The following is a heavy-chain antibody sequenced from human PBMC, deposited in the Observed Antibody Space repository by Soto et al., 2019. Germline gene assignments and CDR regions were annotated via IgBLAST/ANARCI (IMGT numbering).Heavy chain of an antibody. V-gene: IGHV4-61*01. CDR2: VFYSGST. J-gene: IGHJ4*02. Sequence: PSETLSLTCTVSGDSVSSGSYYWSWIRQPPGKGLEWIGYVFYSGSTNYNPSLKSRVTISLDTSKNQFSLKLTSVTAADTAVYYRARVVNWAYHFDYWGQGTLVTVSS. CDR3: ARVVNWAYHFDY. CDR1: GDSVSSGSYY. D-gene: IGHD1-1*01.